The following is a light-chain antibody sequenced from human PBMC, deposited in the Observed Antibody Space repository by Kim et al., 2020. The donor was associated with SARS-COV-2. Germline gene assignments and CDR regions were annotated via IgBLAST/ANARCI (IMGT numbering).Light chain of an antibody. CDR3: QHYGSSPFN. V-gene: IGKV3-20*01. Sequence: PGDRATLSCRASQSVSSTYLAWYQQKPGQAPRLLIYGASRRAAGIPDRFGGSGSGTDFTLTISRLEPEDFAVYYCQHYGSSPFNFGPGTKVDIK. CDR2: GAS. J-gene: IGKJ3*01. CDR1: QSVSSTY.